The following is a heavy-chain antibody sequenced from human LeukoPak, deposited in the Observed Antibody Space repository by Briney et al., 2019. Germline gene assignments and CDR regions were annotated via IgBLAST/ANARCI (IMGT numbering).Heavy chain of an antibody. CDR2: INPSGGST. Sequence: ASVKVSCKASGYTFTRYYMHWVRQAPGQGLAWMGIINPSGGSTSYAQKFQGRVTMTRDMSTSTVYMELSSLRSEDTAVYYCARTHYYDSSGHGYYFDYWGQGTLVTVSS. D-gene: IGHD3-22*01. V-gene: IGHV1-46*01. CDR3: ARTHYYDSSGHGYYFDY. J-gene: IGHJ4*02. CDR1: GYTFTRYY.